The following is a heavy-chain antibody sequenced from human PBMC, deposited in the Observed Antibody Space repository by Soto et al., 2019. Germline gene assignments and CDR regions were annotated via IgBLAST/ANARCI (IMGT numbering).Heavy chain of an antibody. D-gene: IGHD2-15*01. CDR1: GFTVSSNY. CDR2: IYSGGNT. Sequence: PGGSLRLSCAASGFTVSSNYMSWVRQAPGKGLEWVSVIYSGGNTYYADSVKGRFTISRDNSKNTLYLQMNSLRAEDTAVYYCARFSGLLLNMDVWGKGTTVTVSS. J-gene: IGHJ6*03. V-gene: IGHV3-66*01. CDR3: ARFSGLLLNMDV.